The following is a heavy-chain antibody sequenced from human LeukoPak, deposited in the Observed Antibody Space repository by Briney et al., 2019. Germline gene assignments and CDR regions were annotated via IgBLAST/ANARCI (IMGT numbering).Heavy chain of an antibody. J-gene: IGHJ5*02. V-gene: IGHV4-38-2*01. CDR3: ARGYCSSTGCYPEGWFDP. CDR2: IYHSGST. Sequence: SETLSLTCAVSGYSISSGYYWGWIRQPPGKGLEWIGSIYHSGSTYYNPSLKSRVTISVDTSKNQFSLKLSSVTAADTAVYYCARGYCSSTGCYPEGWFDPWGQGTLVTVSS. CDR1: GYSISSGYY. D-gene: IGHD2-2*01.